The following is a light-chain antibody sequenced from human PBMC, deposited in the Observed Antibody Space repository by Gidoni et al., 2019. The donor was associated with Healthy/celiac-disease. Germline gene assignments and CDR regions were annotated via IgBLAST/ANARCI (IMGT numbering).Light chain of an antibody. CDR1: KLGDKY. CDR2: QDR. J-gene: IGLJ2*01. Sequence: SYELTQPPSVSVAPGQTASITCSGDKLGDKYACWYQQKPGQSPVLVIYQDRKRPSGIPERFSGSNSGNTATLTISGTQAMDEADYYRQAWDRSTVVFGGGTKLTVL. CDR3: QAWDRSTVV. V-gene: IGLV3-1*01.